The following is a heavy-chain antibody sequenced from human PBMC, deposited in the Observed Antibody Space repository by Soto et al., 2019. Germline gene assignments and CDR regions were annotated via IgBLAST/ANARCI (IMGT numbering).Heavy chain of an antibody. CDR2: IDNSGGST. CDR1: GFTFSSDA. J-gene: IGHJ4*02. CDR3: AKDVSGEFGETLMFHY. V-gene: IGHV3-23*01. Sequence: PGGSLRLSCAASGFTFSSDAMGWVRQAPGKGLEWGSTIDNSGGSTHYADSVKGRFTISRDNSKNTVYLQMNSLRAEDTAVYYCAKDVSGEFGETLMFHYWGQGTLVTVSS. D-gene: IGHD3-10*01.